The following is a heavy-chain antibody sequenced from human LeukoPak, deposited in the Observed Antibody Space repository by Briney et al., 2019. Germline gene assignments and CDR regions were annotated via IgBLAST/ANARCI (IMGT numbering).Heavy chain of an antibody. Sequence: SETLSLTCTVSGGSISSHYWSWIRQPPGKGLEWIGYIYYSGSTTYNPSLKSRVTISVDTSKNQFSLKLSSVTAADTAVYYCARDEVSWFDPWGQGTLVTVSS. V-gene: IGHV4-59*11. J-gene: IGHJ5*02. CDR3: ARDEVSWFDP. CDR2: IYYSGST. CDR1: GGSISSHY.